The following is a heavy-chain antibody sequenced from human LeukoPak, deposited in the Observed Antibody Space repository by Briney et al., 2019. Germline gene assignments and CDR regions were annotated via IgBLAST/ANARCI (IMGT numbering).Heavy chain of an antibody. CDR1: GGSMSSYY. CDR3: ASSTVVTSYYYYGMDV. J-gene: IGHJ6*02. V-gene: IGHV4-59*01. Sequence: SETLSLTCTVSGGSMSSYYWIWIRQPPGKGLEWIGYIYYSGTTSYNPSLKSRVTISVDTSKSQFSLKLSSVTAADTAVYYCASSTVVTSYYYYGMDVWGQGTTVTVSS. CDR2: IYYSGTT. D-gene: IGHD4-23*01.